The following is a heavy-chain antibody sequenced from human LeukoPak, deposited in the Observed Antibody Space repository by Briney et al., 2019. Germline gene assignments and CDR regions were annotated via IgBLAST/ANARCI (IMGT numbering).Heavy chain of an antibody. CDR2: INQDGSQK. CDR3: ARDWFDGDYDRFDY. D-gene: IGHD4-17*01. V-gene: IGHV3-7*03. CDR1: GFTFSSYW. J-gene: IGHJ4*02. Sequence: GGSLRLPCAVSGFTFSSYWMSRFRQAPGKGLEWVANINQDGSQKFSVDSVKGRFTISRDNAKNSLSLQMNSLRVEDTAVYYCARDWFDGDYDRFDYWGQGTLVTVSS.